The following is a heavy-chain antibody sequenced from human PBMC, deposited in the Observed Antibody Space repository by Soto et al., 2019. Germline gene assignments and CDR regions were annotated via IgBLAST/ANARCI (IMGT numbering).Heavy chain of an antibody. CDR3: AGGNAQHGTTGFPI. D-gene: IGHD1-1*01. Sequence: EVQLVESGGGLVKPGGSLRLSCAASGFTFSSYTMNWVRQAPGKGLEWVSFISSSSSYIYYADSVKGRFTISRANAKNSVSRQMYSLSAEGTDVYYCAGGNAQHGTTGFPIWGQGTMVIVSS. CDR1: GFTFSSYT. CDR2: ISSSSSYI. J-gene: IGHJ3*02. V-gene: IGHV3-21*01.